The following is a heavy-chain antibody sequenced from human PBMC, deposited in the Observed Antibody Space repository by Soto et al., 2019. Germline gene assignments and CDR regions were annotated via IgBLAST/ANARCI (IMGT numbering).Heavy chain of an antibody. D-gene: IGHD4-17*01. CDR3: ARQGDYGGSHFDY. Sequence: GASVKVSCKSSGYPFTSSSIFWVRQAPGQGLECMGVIPPSGGSTTYAQKFQGRVTMTRDTSTSTVYMELSSLRFEDTAFYYCARQGDYGGSHFDYWGQGTLVTVSS. CDR1: GYPFTSSS. J-gene: IGHJ4*02. CDR2: IPPSGGST. V-gene: IGHV1-46*01.